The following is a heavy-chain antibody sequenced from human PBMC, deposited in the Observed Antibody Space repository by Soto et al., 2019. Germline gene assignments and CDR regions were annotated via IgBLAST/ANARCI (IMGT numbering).Heavy chain of an antibody. CDR2: IYYSGST. CDR1: GRSISSGGYY. V-gene: IGHV4-31*03. Sequence: LSLTCTVSGRSISSGGYYWSWIRQHPGKGLEWIGYIYYSGSTYYNPSLRSRVTMSVDPSRNQFSLNLYFVTAADTAVYYCARGATVTTRNEFDYWGQGAXVTVSS. J-gene: IGHJ4*02. D-gene: IGHD4-17*01. CDR3: ARGATVTTRNEFDY.